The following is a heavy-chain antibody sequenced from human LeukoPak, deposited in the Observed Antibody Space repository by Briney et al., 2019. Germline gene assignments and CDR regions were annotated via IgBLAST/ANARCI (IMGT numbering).Heavy chain of an antibody. Sequence: PGGSLRLSCAASGFTFDDYAMHWVRQAPGKGLEWVSGISWNSGSIGYADSVKGRFTISRDNAKNSLYLQMSSLRAEDTAVYYCAKAYYDSSGYSYYFDYWGQGTPITVSS. CDR3: AKAYYDSSGYSYYFDY. CDR2: ISWNSGSI. J-gene: IGHJ4*02. V-gene: IGHV3-9*01. CDR1: GFTFDDYA. D-gene: IGHD3-22*01.